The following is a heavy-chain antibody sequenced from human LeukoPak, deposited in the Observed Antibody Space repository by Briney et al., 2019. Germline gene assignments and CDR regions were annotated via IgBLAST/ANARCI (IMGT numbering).Heavy chain of an antibody. CDR1: GFTFSSYA. CDR2: ISYDGSNK. J-gene: IGHJ5*02. Sequence: GSLRLSCAASGFTFSSYAMHWVRQAPGKGLEWVAVISYDGSNKYYADSVKGRFTISRDNSKNTLYLQMNSLRAEDTAVYYCARVLVPAAIGGAFDPWGQGTLVTVSS. CDR3: ARVLVPAAIGGAFDP. D-gene: IGHD2-2*01. V-gene: IGHV3-30*04.